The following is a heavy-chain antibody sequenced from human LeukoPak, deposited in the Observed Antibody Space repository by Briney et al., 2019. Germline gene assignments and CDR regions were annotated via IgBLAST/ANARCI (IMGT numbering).Heavy chain of an antibody. CDR1: GFTFSSSA. D-gene: IGHD2-15*01. J-gene: IGHJ4*02. CDR3: AKSVVVITFRFDD. V-gene: IGHV3-23*01. CDR2: ISNNGGYT. Sequence: GGSLRLSCAASGFTFSSSAMSWVRQAPGKGLEWVSAISNNGGYTYYADSVQGRFTISRDNSKSTLCLQMNSLRAEDTAVYYCAKSVVVITFRFDDWGQGALVTVSS.